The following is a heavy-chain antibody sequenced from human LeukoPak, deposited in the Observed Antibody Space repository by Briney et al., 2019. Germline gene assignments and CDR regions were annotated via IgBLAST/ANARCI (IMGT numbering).Heavy chain of an antibody. D-gene: IGHD1-20*01. CDR2: IYYSGST. CDR1: GGSISSSSYY. Sequence: RTSETLSLTRTVSGGSISSSSYYWGWIRQPPGKGLEWIGSIYYSGSTYYNPSLKSRVTISVDTSKNQFSLKLSSVTAADTAVYYCARDITGTISDYWGQGTLVTVSS. CDR3: ARDITGTISDY. J-gene: IGHJ4*02. V-gene: IGHV4-39*01.